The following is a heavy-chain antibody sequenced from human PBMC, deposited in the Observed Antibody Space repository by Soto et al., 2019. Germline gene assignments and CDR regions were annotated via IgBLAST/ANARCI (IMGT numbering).Heavy chain of an antibody. V-gene: IGHV4-59*08. CDR3: ARHLYYDFWSGYLDDPKSYNWFDP. Sequence: SETLSLTCTVSGGSISSYYWSWIRQPPGKGLEWIGYIYYSGSTNYNPSLKSRVTISVDTSKNQFSLKLSSVTAADTAVYYCARHLYYDFWSGYLDDPKSYNWFDPWGQGTLVTVSS. D-gene: IGHD3-3*01. J-gene: IGHJ5*02. CDR2: IYYSGST. CDR1: GGSISSYY.